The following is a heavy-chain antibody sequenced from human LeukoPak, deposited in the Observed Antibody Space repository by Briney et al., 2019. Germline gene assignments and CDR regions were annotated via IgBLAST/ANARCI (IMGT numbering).Heavy chain of an antibody. V-gene: IGHV4-39*02. CDR1: GGSISSISSNNYH. D-gene: IGHD4-23*01. CDR3: AREMGVVTAHGIDV. CDR2: IYYSGST. Sequence: PSETLSLTCIVFGGSISSISSNNYHWGWIRQPPGKGLEWIGSIYYSGSTYYNPSLKSRVTISVDTSKNQFSLKLSSVTAADTALYYCAREMGVVTAHGIDVWGQGTTVTVSS. J-gene: IGHJ6*02.